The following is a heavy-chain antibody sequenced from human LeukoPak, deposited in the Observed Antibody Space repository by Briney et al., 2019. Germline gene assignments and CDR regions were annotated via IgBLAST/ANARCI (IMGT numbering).Heavy chain of an antibody. CDR1: GFYVSANY. V-gene: IGHV3-53*01. CDR3: AKHSGYGDSDIDY. J-gene: IGHJ4*02. Sequence: GGSLRLSCAASGFYVSANYMTWVRQAPGKGLEWISVIYSGGSTYYADSVRGRFTISRDNSKNTLFLQMNNVRAEDTAVYYCAKHSGYGDSDIDYWGQGTLVTVSS. D-gene: IGHD4-17*01. CDR2: IYSGGST.